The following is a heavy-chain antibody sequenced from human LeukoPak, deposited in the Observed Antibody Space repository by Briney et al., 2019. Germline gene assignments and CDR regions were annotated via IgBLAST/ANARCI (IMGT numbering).Heavy chain of an antibody. J-gene: IGHJ3*02. D-gene: IGHD3-22*01. Sequence: GGSLRLSCTASGFTFSSYWMSWVRQAPGKELEWVASIKQDGFEKHYVGFVQGRFSISRDNAEKSLYLQMSSLRAEDTAVYYCASRSSGSYHEAFGISGPRTMVTVSS. CDR3: ASRSSGSYHEAFGI. V-gene: IGHV3-7*01. CDR2: IKQDGFEK. CDR1: GFTFSSYW.